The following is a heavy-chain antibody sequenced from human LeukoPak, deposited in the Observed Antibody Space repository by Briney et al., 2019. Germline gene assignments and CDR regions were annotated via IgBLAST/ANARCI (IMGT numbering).Heavy chain of an antibody. CDR3: ARDSGLDSNWALLRSDYGEYSY. CDR1: GYTFTSYY. J-gene: IGHJ4*02. V-gene: IGHV1-46*01. CDR2: INPSGGST. Sequence: GASVNVSCKASGYTFTSYYTHWVRQAPGQGLEWMGIINPSGGSTSYAQKFQGRVTMTRDTSTSTVYMELSSLRSEDTAVYYCARDSGLDSNWALLRSDYGEYSYWGQGTLVTVSS. D-gene: IGHD4-17*01.